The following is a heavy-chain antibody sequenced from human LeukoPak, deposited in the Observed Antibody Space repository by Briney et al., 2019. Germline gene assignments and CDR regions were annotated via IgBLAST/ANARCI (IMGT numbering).Heavy chain of an antibody. Sequence: GGSLRLSCAASGFTFSSYWMHWDRQTPGKGLMWVARIKSDGSTIYADSVQGRFTISRDNAKNMVYLQMNSLRADDTAIYYCTRAITYFYGSVTYDWFDSWGQGTRVTVSS. CDR2: IKSDGST. CDR3: TRAITYFYGSVTYDWFDS. D-gene: IGHD3-10*01. CDR1: GFTFSSYW. V-gene: IGHV3-74*01. J-gene: IGHJ5*01.